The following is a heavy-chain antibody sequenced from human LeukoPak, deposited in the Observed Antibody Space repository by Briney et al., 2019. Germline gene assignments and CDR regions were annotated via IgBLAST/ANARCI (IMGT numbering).Heavy chain of an antibody. D-gene: IGHD6-13*01. CDR2: ISSSSSYT. CDR3: ARADAAAAGFDY. J-gene: IGHJ4*02. CDR1: GFTFSSYS. Sequence: GGSLRLSCAASGFTFSSYSMNWVRQAPGKGLEWVSSISSSSSYTYYADSVKGRFTISRDNAKNSLYLQMNSLRAEDTAVYYCARADAAAAGFDYWGQGTLVTVSS. V-gene: IGHV3-21*01.